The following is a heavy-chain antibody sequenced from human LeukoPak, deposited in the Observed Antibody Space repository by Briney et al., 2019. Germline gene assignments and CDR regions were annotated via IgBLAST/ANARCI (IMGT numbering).Heavy chain of an antibody. CDR3: TRDLFD. V-gene: IGHV3-66*01. J-gene: IGHJ4*02. CDR1: GFTFSSYE. D-gene: IGHD3-10*02. Sequence: PGGSLRLSCAASGFTFSSYEMNWVRQAPGKGLDWVSAIYSGRTTYYADSVKGRFTISRDDSKNTLYLQMHSLRAEDTAIYYCTRDLFDWGQGALVTVSS. CDR2: IYSGRTT.